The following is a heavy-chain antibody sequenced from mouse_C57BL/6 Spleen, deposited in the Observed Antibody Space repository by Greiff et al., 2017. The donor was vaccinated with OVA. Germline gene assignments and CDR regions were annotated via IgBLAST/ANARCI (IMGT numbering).Heavy chain of an antibody. D-gene: IGHD2-1*01. Sequence: DVKLVESEGGLVQPGSSMKLSCTASGFTFSDYYMAWVRQVPEKGLEWVANINYDGSSTYYLDSLKSRFIITRDNAKNILYLQMSSLKSEDTATYYCARYPRGNGYFDYWGQGTTLTVSS. J-gene: IGHJ2*01. CDR2: INYDGSST. V-gene: IGHV5-16*01. CDR1: GFTFSDYY. CDR3: ARYPRGNGYFDY.